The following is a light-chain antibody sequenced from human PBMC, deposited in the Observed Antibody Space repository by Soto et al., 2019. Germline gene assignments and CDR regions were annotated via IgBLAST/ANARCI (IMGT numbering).Light chain of an antibody. V-gene: IGLV2-14*03. CDR1: SSDVGGYNF. Sequence: QSVLTQPASVSGSPGQSITISCAGTSSDVGGYNFVSWYQHHPGKVPKLMIYDVSNRPSGVSNRFSGSKSGNTASLTISGLQAEDEADYCSSYTSSSTLVFGGGTKLTVL. CDR3: SSYTSSSTLV. CDR2: DVS. J-gene: IGLJ2*01.